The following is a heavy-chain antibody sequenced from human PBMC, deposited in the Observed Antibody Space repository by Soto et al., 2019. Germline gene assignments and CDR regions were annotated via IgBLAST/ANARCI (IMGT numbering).Heavy chain of an antibody. CDR1: GFTFSNYW. Sequence: PGGSLRLSCAASGFTFSNYWMSWVRQAPGKGLEWVANIRQDGSQIQYVDSVKGRFTASRDNAKNSLYLQMSNLGAEDTALYYCARDPYGNAFGAFDIWGQGTKVTVS. CDR3: ARDPYGNAFGAFDI. V-gene: IGHV3-7*03. D-gene: IGHD3-10*01. CDR2: IRQDGSQI. J-gene: IGHJ3*02.